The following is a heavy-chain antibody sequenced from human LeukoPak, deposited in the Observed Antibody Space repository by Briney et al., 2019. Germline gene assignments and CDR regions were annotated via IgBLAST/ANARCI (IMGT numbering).Heavy chain of an antibody. Sequence: SRTLSLTCTVSGGSISSGGYYWSWILQHPGKGLEWIGYIYYSGSTYYNPSLKSRVTISVDTSKNQFSLKLSSVTAADTAVYYCARCPGDPMARGVMNYFDYWGQGTLVTVSS. CDR3: ARCPGDPMARGVMNYFDY. V-gene: IGHV4-31*03. D-gene: IGHD3-10*01. J-gene: IGHJ4*02. CDR2: IYYSGST. CDR1: GGSISSGGYY.